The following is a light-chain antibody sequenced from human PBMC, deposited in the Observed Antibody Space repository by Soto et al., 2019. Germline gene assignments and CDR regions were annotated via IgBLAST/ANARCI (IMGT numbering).Light chain of an antibody. V-gene: IGKV3-11*01. CDR1: QCVDGY. CDR3: QQCRAWPLT. J-gene: IGKJ4*02. Sequence: VLTQAPPTRSLSPGERAPLPCRASQCVDGYVAWFQHKPGQATSLLIYDVSNRAVGVPARFSGSASGTDYTLTINSLEPEDFACYYCQQCRAWPLTFGGGTKVQI. CDR2: DVS.